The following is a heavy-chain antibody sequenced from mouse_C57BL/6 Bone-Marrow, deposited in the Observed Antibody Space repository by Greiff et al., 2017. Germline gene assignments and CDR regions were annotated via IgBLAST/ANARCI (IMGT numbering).Heavy chain of an antibody. CDR2: IDPETGGT. CDR3: TRDHYGSSY. CDR1: GYTFTDYE. D-gene: IGHD1-1*01. J-gene: IGHJ2*01. V-gene: IGHV1-15*01. Sequence: QVQLQQSGAELVRPGASVTLSCKASGYTFTDYEMHWVKQTPVHGLEWIGAIDPETGGTAYNQKFKGKARLTADKSSSTAYMELRSLTSEDSAVYYCTRDHYGSSYWGQGTTLTVSS.